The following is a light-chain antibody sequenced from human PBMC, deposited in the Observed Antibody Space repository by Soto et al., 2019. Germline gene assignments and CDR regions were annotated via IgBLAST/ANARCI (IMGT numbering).Light chain of an antibody. CDR3: SSYAGSAWV. Sequence: QSVLTQPPSASGSPGQSVTISCPGTSSDVGGYNYVSWYQQHPGKAPKVMIYEVSKRPSGVPDRFSGSKSGNTASLTVSGLQAEDEADYYCSSYAGSAWVFGGGTKLTVL. V-gene: IGLV2-8*01. J-gene: IGLJ3*02. CDR1: SSDVGGYNY. CDR2: EVS.